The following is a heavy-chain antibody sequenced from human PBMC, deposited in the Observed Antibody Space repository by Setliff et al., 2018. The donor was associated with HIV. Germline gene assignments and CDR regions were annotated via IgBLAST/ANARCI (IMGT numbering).Heavy chain of an antibody. Sequence: PSETLSLTCTVSGGSISSHYWSWIRQPPGKGLEWIGNIYYTGSTNYNPSLKSRVTISVDTSKNQFSLKLSSVTAADTAVYYCARDNVLWLGILNYFDQWGQGTLVTSPQ. V-gene: IGHV4-59*11. CDR2: IYYTGST. CDR3: ARDNVLWLGILNYFDQ. D-gene: IGHD3-10*01. J-gene: IGHJ4*02. CDR1: GGSISSHY.